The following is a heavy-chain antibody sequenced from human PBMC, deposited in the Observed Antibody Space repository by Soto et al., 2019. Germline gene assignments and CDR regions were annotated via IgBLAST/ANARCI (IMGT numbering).Heavy chain of an antibody. J-gene: IGHJ5*02. CDR2: IIPIFGTA. Sequence: QVQLVQPGAEVKKPGSSVKVSCKASGGTFSSYAISWVRQAPGQGLEWMGGIIPIFGTANYAQKFQGRVTITADESTSTAYMELSSLRSEDTAVYYCARVGSGYSYGYRAAWFDPWGQGTLVTVSS. D-gene: IGHD5-18*01. V-gene: IGHV1-69*01. CDR1: GGTFSSYA. CDR3: ARVGSGYSYGYRAAWFDP.